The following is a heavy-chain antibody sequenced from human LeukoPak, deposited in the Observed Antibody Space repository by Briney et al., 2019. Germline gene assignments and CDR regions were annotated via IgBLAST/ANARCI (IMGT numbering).Heavy chain of an antibody. D-gene: IGHD3-22*01. Sequence: PSETLSLTCTVSGGSISSYYWSWIRQPPGKGLEWIGYIYYSGSTNYNPSLKSRVTISVDTSKNRFSLKLSSVTAADTAVYYCARSGDSSGYYLYYYYGMDVWGQGTTVTVSS. J-gene: IGHJ6*02. CDR3: ARSGDSSGYYLYYYYGMDV. CDR1: GGSISSYY. CDR2: IYYSGST. V-gene: IGHV4-59*01.